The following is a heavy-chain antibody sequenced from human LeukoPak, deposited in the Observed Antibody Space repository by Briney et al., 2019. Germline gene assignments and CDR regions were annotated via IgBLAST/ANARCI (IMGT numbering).Heavy chain of an antibody. Sequence: PSETLSLTCSVSGGSISPYYWSWIRQPPEKGLECIGYIFYSGITTYNPSLKSRVTISLDSSKNQFFLRLTSVTAADTAMYYCARAETLASIYFDFWGQGSLVTVSS. CDR2: IFYSGIT. D-gene: IGHD5/OR15-5a*01. CDR1: GGSISPYY. CDR3: ARAETLASIYFDF. J-gene: IGHJ4*02. V-gene: IGHV4-59*01.